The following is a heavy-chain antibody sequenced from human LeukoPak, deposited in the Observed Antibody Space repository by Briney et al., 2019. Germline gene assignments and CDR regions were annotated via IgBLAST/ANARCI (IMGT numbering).Heavy chain of an antibody. CDR3: ATRKWLRNGDY. CDR1: GFTFGSYA. Sequence: PGGSLRLSCVASGFTFGSYAMSWVRQAPGKGLEWVSAISGSGGSTYYADSVKGRFTISRDNSKNTLYLQMNSLRAEDTAVYYCATRKWLRNGDYWGQGTLVTVSS. D-gene: IGHD5-12*01. J-gene: IGHJ4*02. V-gene: IGHV3-23*01. CDR2: ISGSGGST.